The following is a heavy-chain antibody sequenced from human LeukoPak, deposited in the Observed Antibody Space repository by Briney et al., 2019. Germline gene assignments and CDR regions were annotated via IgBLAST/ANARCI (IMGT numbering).Heavy chain of an antibody. D-gene: IGHD3-10*01. J-gene: IGHJ4*02. CDR1: GFTFSDYY. CDR3: ARGLGILWFGELSDNYFDY. CDR2: ISSSGSTI. V-gene: IGHV3-11*04. Sequence: GGSLRLSCAASGFTFSDYYMSWIRQAPGKGLGWVSYISSSGSTIYYADSVKGRFTISRDNAKNSLYLQMNSLRAEDTAVYYCARGLGILWFGELSDNYFDYWGQGTLVTVSS.